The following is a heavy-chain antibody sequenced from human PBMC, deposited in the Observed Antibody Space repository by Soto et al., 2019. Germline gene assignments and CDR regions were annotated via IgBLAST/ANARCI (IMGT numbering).Heavy chain of an antibody. J-gene: IGHJ4*02. D-gene: IGHD6-13*01. V-gene: IGHV3-15*01. CDR1: GFTFSNAW. CDR2: IKSKTDGGTT. Sequence: EVQLVESGGGLVKPGGSLRLSCAASGFTFSNAWMSWVHQAPGKGLEWVGRIKSKTDGGTTDYAEPVKGRFTISRDDLKNTLYLQMNSLKTEDTTVYYCPTVLNSSSWRAGTWARQFDWGQGTLVTVSS. CDR3: PTVLNSSSWRAGTWARQFD.